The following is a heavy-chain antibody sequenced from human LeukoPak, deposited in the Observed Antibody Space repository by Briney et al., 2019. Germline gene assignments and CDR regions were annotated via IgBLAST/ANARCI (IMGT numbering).Heavy chain of an antibody. V-gene: IGHV6-1*01. J-gene: IGHJ4*02. D-gene: IGHD2-21*01. CDR2: TWYMSNWYN. CDR1: GDSVSSNSAT. CDR3: ARSIEHFDY. Sequence: SQTLSLTSGISGDSVSSNSATWDWIRQSPSRGLEWLGRTWYMSNWYNDSALSVRSRININPATSKHQFSLQLHSVTPEDTAVYYCARSIEHFDYWGQGTLVTVSS.